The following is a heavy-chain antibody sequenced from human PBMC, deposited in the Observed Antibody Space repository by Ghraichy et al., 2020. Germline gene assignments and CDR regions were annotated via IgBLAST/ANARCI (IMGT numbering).Heavy chain of an antibody. CDR2: INHSGST. V-gene: IGHV4-34*01. CDR3: ARGRYGYYDFWSGYPPVFDY. J-gene: IGHJ4*02. D-gene: IGHD3-3*01. CDR1: CGSFSGYY. Sequence: SETLSLTCAVYCGSFSGYYWSWIRQPPGKGLEWIGEINHSGSTNYNPSLKSRVTISVDTSKNQFSLKLSSVTAADTAVYYCARGRYGYYDFWSGYPPVFDYWGQGTLVTVSS.